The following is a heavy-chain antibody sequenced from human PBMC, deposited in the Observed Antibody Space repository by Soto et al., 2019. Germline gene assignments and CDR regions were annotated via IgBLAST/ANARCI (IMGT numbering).Heavy chain of an antibody. CDR2: IGNAGSSV. Sequence: EVQLVESGGGLVQPGGSLRLSCAASGFTVSSYGMHWVRQAPGKGLVWVSRIGNAGSSVGYADSVKGRFTISRDNAKNTLYLQMHSLRAEDTAVYYCTRVGVYVSGMDVWGQGTTVTVSS. CDR1: GFTVSSYG. V-gene: IGHV3-74*01. D-gene: IGHD2-8*01. CDR3: TRVGVYVSGMDV. J-gene: IGHJ6*02.